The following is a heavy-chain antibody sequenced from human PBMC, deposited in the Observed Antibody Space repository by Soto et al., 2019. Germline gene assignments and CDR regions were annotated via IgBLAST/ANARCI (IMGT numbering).Heavy chain of an antibody. CDR1: GFTFSNYA. CDR3: AKGSTAGYSSGWCFDF. D-gene: IGHD6-19*01. Sequence: EVQLLESGGGLVQPGGSPRLSCAASGFTFSNYAMSWVRQAPGKGLEWVSAISGSGGSTYYADSVKGRFTISRDNSRNTVHLQMNSLGAEDTAVYYCAKGSTAGYSSGWCFDFWGQGTRVTVSS. V-gene: IGHV3-23*01. CDR2: ISGSGGST. J-gene: IGHJ4*02.